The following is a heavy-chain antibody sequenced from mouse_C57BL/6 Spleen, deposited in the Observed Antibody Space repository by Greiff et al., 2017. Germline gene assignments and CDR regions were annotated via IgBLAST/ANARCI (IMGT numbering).Heavy chain of an antibody. CDR1: GFTFSDYG. V-gene: IGHV5-17*01. D-gene: IGHD2-2*01. Sequence: EVQLQESGGGLVKPGGSLKLSCAASGFTFSDYGMHWVRQAPEKGLEWVAYISGGSSTIYYANTVKGRFTISRDNAKNTLFLQMTGLRSEDTAMYYCARWLRHVDYCVQNTTLTVST. CDR2: ISGGSSTI. CDR3: ARWLRHVDY. J-gene: IGHJ2*01.